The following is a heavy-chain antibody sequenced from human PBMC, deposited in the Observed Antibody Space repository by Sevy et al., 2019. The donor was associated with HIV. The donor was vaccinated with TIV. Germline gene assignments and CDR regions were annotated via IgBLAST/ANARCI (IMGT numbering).Heavy chain of an antibody. J-gene: IGHJ6*02. V-gene: IGHV3-48*03. D-gene: IGHD5-18*01. CDR1: GFIFSSNG. Sequence: GGSLRLSCAASGFIFSSNGMNWVRQAPGKGLEWVSYIGSSGSPIYYADSVKGRFTISRGNAKNSLYLQMNSLRAEDTAVYYCARVSVDTNFYGMDVWGQGTTVTVSS. CDR3: ARVSVDTNFYGMDV. CDR2: IGSSGSPI.